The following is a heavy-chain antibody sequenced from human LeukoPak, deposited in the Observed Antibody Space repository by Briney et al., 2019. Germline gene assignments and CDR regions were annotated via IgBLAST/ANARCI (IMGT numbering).Heavy chain of an antibody. CDR1: GGTFSSYA. CDR2: IIPIFGTA. D-gene: IGHD6-13*01. CDR3: ARVVDSSSWWAPGQYYYYGMDV. J-gene: IGHJ6*02. Sequence: SVKVSCKASGGTFSSYAISWVRQAPGQGLEWMGGIIPIFGTANYAQKFQGRVTITADESTSTAYMELSSLRSEDTAVYYCARVVDSSSWWAPGQYYYYGMDVWGQGTTVTVSS. V-gene: IGHV1-69*13.